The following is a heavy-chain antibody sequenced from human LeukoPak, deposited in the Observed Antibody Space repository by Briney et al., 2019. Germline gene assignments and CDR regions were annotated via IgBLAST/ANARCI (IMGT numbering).Heavy chain of an antibody. J-gene: IGHJ6*04. V-gene: IGHV3-48*03. CDR1: GFTSSSYE. Sequence: PGGSLRLSCAASGFTSSSYEMNWVRRALGRGLEGGSYISSSGSAIYYADAAKGGFTTSRDNAKNSLYLQMNRLRAEDTAVYYCAELGITMIGGVWGKGTTVTISS. CDR2: ISSSGSAI. D-gene: IGHD3-10*02. CDR3: AELGITMIGGV.